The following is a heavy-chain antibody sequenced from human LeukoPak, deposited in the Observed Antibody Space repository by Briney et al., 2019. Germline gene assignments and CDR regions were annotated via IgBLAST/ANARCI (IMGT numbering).Heavy chain of an antibody. V-gene: IGHV3-48*04. D-gene: IGHD3-10*02. Sequence: VQLGGSLRLPCAGPGFSFSSYGMHWVRQAPGKGLEWVSYISSSGSTIYYADCVKGRFTISRDNATNSLYLQMNSLRAEHTAVYYCAELDITMIGGVWGKGATVTVSS. CDR3: AELDITMIGGV. CDR1: GFSFSSYG. J-gene: IGHJ6*04. CDR2: ISSSGSTI.